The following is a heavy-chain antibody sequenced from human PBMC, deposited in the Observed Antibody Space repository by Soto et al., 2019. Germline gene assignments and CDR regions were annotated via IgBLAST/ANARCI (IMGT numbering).Heavy chain of an antibody. CDR2: LDGAGGST. J-gene: IGHJ2*01. CDR3: ASLLFQEGDGIRGSVPVSAFLLNRSSDL. Sequence: GRGLEWVASLDGAGGSTYYADSVRGRFPISRDNSQNTLLLQMKRLTVDDTAIYYCASLLFQEGDGIRGSVPVSAFLLNRSSDL. D-gene: IGHD2-15*01. V-gene: IGHV3-23*01.